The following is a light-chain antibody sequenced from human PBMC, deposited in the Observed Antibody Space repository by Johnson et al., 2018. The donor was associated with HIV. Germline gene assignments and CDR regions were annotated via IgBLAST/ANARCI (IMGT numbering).Light chain of an antibody. CDR1: SSNIGDNF. V-gene: IGLV1-51*01. CDR3: GTWDTSLRGLYV. Sequence: QSILTQPPSVSAAPGQKVSISCSGNSSNIGDNFVSLYQLLPQTAPKLLIYDNNKRPSGIPDRFSCSKSGTSASLAITGLQTGDEAAYYCGTWDTSLRGLYVFGTGTRVSIL. CDR2: DNN. J-gene: IGLJ1*01.